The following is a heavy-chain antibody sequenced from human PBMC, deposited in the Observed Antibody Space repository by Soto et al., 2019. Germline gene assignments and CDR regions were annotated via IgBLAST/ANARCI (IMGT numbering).Heavy chain of an antibody. CDR2: ISSSSSYI. J-gene: IGHJ6*02. CDR3: ARDGPRNYPTRYYSYYGMDV. D-gene: IGHD1-7*01. CDR1: GFTFSSYS. V-gene: IGHV3-21*01. Sequence: PGGSLRLSCAASGFTFSSYSMNWVRQAPGKGLEWVSSISSSSSYIYYADSGKGRFTISRDNAKNSLYLQMNSLRAEDTAVYYCARDGPRNYPTRYYSYYGMDVWGQGTTGTVSS.